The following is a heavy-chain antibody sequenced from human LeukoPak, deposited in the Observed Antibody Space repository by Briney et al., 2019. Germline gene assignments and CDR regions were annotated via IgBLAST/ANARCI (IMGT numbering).Heavy chain of an antibody. CDR1: GFTFSSYA. CDR2: ISYDGSNK. CDR3: ARGEGYCSSTSCSDAFDI. Sequence: PGRSLRLSCAASGFTFSSYAMHWVRQSPGKGLEGLAVISYDGSNKYYADSVKGRFTISRDNSKNTLYLQMNSLRAEDTAVYYCARGEGYCSSTSCSDAFDIWGQGTMVTVSS. D-gene: IGHD2-2*01. J-gene: IGHJ3*02. V-gene: IGHV3-30-3*01.